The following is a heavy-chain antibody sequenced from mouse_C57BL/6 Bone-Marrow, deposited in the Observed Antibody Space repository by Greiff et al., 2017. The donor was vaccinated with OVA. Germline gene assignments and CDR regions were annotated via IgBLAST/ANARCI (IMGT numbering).Heavy chain of an antibody. J-gene: IGHJ4*01. V-gene: IGHV1-62-2*01. CDR3: ARHEEGYYDYDDYAMDY. D-gene: IGHD2-4*01. CDR2: FYPGSGSI. CDR1: GYTFTEYT. Sequence: VQLQQSGAELVKPGASVKLSCKASGYTFTEYTIHWVKQRSGQGLEWIGWFYPGSGSIKYNEKFKDKATLTADKSSSTVYIELIRLTSEDSAVYFCARHEEGYYDYDDYAMDYWGQGTSVTVSS.